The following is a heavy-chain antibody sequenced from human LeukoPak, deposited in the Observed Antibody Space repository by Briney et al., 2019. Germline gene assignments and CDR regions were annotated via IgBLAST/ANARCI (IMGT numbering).Heavy chain of an antibody. CDR3: ARDEGSGTARYYFDY. Sequence: ASVKVSCKASGYTFTSYYMHWVRQAPGQGLEWMGIINPSGGSTSYAQKFQGRVTMTRDTSTSTVYMELSSLRSEDTAVYYCARDEGSGTARYYFDYWGQGTLATVSS. J-gene: IGHJ4*02. CDR2: INPSGGST. V-gene: IGHV1-46*01. D-gene: IGHD5-18*01. CDR1: GYTFTSYY.